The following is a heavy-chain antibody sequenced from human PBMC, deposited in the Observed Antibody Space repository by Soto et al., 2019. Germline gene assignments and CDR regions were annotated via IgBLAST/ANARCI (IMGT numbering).Heavy chain of an antibody. CDR2: IYHSGST. CDR3: ARDRGGFGYYYYYMDV. V-gene: IGHV4-4*02. J-gene: IGHJ6*03. Sequence: SETLSLTCAVSSGSISSSNWWSWVRQPPGKGLEWIGEIYHSGSTNYNPSLKSRVTISVDKSKNQFSLKLSSVTAADTAVYYCARDRGGFGYYYYYMDVWGKGTTVTVSS. CDR1: SGSISSSNW. D-gene: IGHD3-10*01.